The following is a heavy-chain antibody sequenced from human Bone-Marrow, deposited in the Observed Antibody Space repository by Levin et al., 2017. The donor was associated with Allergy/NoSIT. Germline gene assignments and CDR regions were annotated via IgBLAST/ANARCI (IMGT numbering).Heavy chain of an antibody. CDR1: GESVSSSGFY. V-gene: IGHV4-31*02. D-gene: IGHD3-10*01. Sequence: PSETLSLTCTVSGESVSSSGFYWTWIRQYPGKGLEWIGHIYYPGNTSYNPSLKSRVSISEDRSKIQFSLKLDSVTAADTAVYYCARESVYYGSGSWIDCWGQGTLVTVSS. CDR2: IYYPGNT. CDR3: ARESVYYGSGSWIDC. J-gene: IGHJ4*02.